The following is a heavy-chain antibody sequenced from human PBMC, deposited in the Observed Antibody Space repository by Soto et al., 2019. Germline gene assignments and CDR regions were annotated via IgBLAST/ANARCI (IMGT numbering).Heavy chain of an antibody. D-gene: IGHD3-22*01. J-gene: IGHJ4*02. CDR3: AKQTYYDSSGYSDY. Sequence: GGSLRLSCAASGFTFSSYAMSWVRQAPGKGLEWVSAISGSGGSTYYADSVKGRFTISRDNSKNTLYLQMNSLRAEDTAVYYCAKQTYYDSSGYSDYWGQGPLVTVSS. CDR1: GFTFSSYA. V-gene: IGHV3-23*01. CDR2: ISGSGGST.